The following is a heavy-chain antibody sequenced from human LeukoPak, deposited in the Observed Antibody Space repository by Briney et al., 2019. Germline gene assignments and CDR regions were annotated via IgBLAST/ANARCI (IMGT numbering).Heavy chain of an antibody. CDR2: IYYSGST. CDR1: GGSISSYY. Sequence: PSETLSLTCTVSGGSISSYYWSWIRQSPGKGLEWIGYIYYSGSTNYNPSLKSRVTISVDTSKNQFSLKLSSVTAADTAVYYCARASGWYSNFDYWGQGTLVTVSS. CDR3: ARASGWYSNFDY. D-gene: IGHD6-19*01. V-gene: IGHV4-59*01. J-gene: IGHJ4*02.